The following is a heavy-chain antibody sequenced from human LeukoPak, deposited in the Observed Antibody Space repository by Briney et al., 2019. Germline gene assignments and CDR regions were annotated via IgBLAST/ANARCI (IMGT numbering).Heavy chain of an antibody. V-gene: IGHV1-46*02. CDR3: ARAGDTAMVIEY. D-gene: IGHD5-18*01. CDR2: INPSGGST. Sequence: ASVKVSCKASGYTFNSYYMHWVRQAPGQGLEWMGIINPSGGSTCHAQKFQGRVTMTRDTSTSTVYMELSSLRSEDTAVYYCARAGDTAMVIEYWGQGTLVTISS. J-gene: IGHJ4*02. CDR1: GYTFNSYY.